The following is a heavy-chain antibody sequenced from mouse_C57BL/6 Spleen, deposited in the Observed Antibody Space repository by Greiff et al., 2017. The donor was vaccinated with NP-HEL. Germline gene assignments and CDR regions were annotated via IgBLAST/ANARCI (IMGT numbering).Heavy chain of an antibody. D-gene: IGHD2-4*01. Sequence: VKLQESGAELVKPGASVKISCKASGYAFSSYWMNWVKQRPGKGLEWIGQIYPGDGDTNYNGKFKGKATLTADKSSSTAYMQLSSLTSEDSAVYFCARGDYVPFAYWGQGTLVTVSA. V-gene: IGHV1-80*01. J-gene: IGHJ3*01. CDR1: GYAFSSYW. CDR3: ARGDYVPFAY. CDR2: IYPGDGDT.